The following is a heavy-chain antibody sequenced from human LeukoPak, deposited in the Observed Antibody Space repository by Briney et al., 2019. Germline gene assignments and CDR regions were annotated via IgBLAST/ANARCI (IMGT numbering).Heavy chain of an antibody. CDR1: GFSFTNYA. D-gene: IGHD6-25*01. CDR2: ISYDESKT. CDR3: ARRPVAAEYFQH. V-gene: IGHV3-30*03. J-gene: IGHJ1*01. Sequence: GGSLRLSCTGSGFSFTNYATHWVRQAPGEGLEWVAVISYDESKTYYADSVKGRFTISRVLSTNTLYLQMNSLTTEDTAMYFCARRPVAAEYFQHWGQGTLVTVSS.